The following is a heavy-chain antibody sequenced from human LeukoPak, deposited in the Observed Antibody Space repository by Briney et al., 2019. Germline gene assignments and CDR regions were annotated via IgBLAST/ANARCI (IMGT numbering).Heavy chain of an antibody. CDR3: AKQAYDSPRTDFDY. V-gene: IGHV3-23*01. Sequence: GGSLRLSCAASGFPFGTYAMSWVRQGPGRGLEWVSAISGIGTYTYYADSVKGRFTISRDNSKNTLHLQMNSLRAEDTAIYYCAKQAYDSPRTDFDYWGQGTLVTVS. CDR1: GFPFGTYA. CDR2: ISGIGTYT. D-gene: IGHD3-22*01. J-gene: IGHJ4*02.